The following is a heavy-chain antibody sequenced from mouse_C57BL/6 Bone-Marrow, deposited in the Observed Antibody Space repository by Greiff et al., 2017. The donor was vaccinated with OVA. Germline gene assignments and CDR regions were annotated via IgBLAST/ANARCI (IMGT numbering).Heavy chain of an antibody. J-gene: IGHJ2*01. D-gene: IGHD1-1*01. CDR1: GFTFSSYA. V-gene: IGHV5-4*03. CDR2: ISDGGSYT. CDR3: ARGDTTGLHY. Sequence: EVNVVESGGGLVKPGGSLKLSCAASGFTFSSYAMSWVRQTPEKRLEWVATISDGGSYTYYPDNVKGRFTISRDNAKNNLYLQMSHLKSEDTARYCCARGDTTGLHYWGQGATLTVSS.